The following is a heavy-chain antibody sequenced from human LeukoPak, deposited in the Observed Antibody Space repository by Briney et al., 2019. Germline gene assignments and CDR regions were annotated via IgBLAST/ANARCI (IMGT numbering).Heavy chain of an antibody. CDR2: IYYSGST. Sequence: SETLSLTCTVSGGSISSYYWSWIRQPPGKGLEWIGYIYYSGSTNYNPSLKSRVTISVDTSKNQFSLKLGSVTAADTAVYYCARRISDYYDSSGYYPLTDAFDIWGQGTMVTVSS. CDR3: ARRISDYYDSSGYYPLTDAFDI. D-gene: IGHD3-22*01. CDR1: GGSISSYY. V-gene: IGHV4-59*08. J-gene: IGHJ3*02.